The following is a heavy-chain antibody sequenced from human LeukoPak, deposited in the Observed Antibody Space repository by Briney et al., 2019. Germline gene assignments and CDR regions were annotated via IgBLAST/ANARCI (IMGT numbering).Heavy chain of an antibody. CDR1: GYTFTSYD. D-gene: IGHD3-10*01. J-gene: IGHJ4*02. CDR3: ARATYYYGSGSYLFDY. Sequence: ASVTVSCKASGYTFTSYDINWVRQAPGQGLEWMGWMNPNSGNTDYAQKFQGRVTITRNTSISTAYMELSSLRSEDTAVYYCARATYYYGSGSYLFDYWGQGTLVTVSS. CDR2: MNPNSGNT. V-gene: IGHV1-8*03.